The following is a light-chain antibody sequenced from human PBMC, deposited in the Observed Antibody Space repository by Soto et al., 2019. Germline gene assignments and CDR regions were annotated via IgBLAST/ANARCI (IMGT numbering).Light chain of an antibody. V-gene: IGKV3-20*01. Sequence: EIVLTQSPGTLYLSPGERATLSCRASQSVSSNYLGWYQQKPGQAPRLLIYGASSRATGIPDRFSGSVSGTDFTLTISRLEPEDFAVYYCQQYGSSPWTFGQGTKVDIK. CDR3: QQYGSSPWT. CDR1: QSVSSNY. CDR2: GAS. J-gene: IGKJ1*01.